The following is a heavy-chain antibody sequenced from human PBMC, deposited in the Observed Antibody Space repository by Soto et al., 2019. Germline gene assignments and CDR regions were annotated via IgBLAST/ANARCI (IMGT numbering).Heavy chain of an antibody. D-gene: IGHD3-16*02. J-gene: IGHJ4*02. CDR1: GFTFSSYA. CDR2: ISYDGSNK. Sequence: GGSLRLSCAASGFTFSSYAMHWVRQAPGKGLEWVAVISYDGSNKYYADSVKGRFTISRDNSKNTLYLQMNSLRAEDTAVYYCARDQPSRSRIMITFGGVIDYWGQGTLVTVSS. CDR3: ARDQPSRSRIMITFGGVIDY. V-gene: IGHV3-30*04.